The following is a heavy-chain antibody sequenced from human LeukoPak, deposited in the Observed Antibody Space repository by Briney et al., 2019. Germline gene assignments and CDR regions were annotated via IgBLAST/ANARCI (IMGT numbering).Heavy chain of an antibody. J-gene: IGHJ4*02. CDR1: VGSISSWTYY. CDR2: IYYGGTN. D-gene: IGHD4-23*01. V-gene: IGHV4-39*01. CDR3: AYGSNSAADH. Sequence: PSETLSLTCTFCVGSISSWTYYWGWIRQPPGKGLEWIGTIYYGGTNYYNPSLKSRVTISVDTSKNQFSLNLNSVTAADTAVYYCAYGSNSAADHWGQGTLVTVSS.